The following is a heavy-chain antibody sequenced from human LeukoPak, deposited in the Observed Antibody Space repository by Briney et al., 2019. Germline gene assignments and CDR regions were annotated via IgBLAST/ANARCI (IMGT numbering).Heavy chain of an antibody. CDR2: VYYSGNT. J-gene: IGHJ3*01. CDR1: GGSISSYY. CDR3: ARTKPLDPFDF. V-gene: IGHV4-59*01. Sequence: SETLSLTCTVSGGSISSYYWSWIRQPPGKGLEWIGYVYYSGNTYYNPSLKSRVTISVDTSKNQFSLKVNSVTAADTAVYYCARTKPLDPFDFWGQGTLVTVSS.